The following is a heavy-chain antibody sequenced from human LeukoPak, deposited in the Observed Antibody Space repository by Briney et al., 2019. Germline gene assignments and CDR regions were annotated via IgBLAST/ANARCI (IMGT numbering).Heavy chain of an antibody. CDR3: ARDGTAAGLYFDL. CDR2: IKQNGGEK. Sequence: PGGSLRLSCGVSGFTFSSYWMNWVRQAPGKGLEWVASIKQNGGEKSYVDSVKGRFTISRDNAKNSLYLQVSSLRAEDTAVYYCARDGTAAGLYFDLWGQGTLVTVSS. V-gene: IGHV3-7*01. J-gene: IGHJ4*01. D-gene: IGHD6-13*01. CDR1: GFTFSSYW.